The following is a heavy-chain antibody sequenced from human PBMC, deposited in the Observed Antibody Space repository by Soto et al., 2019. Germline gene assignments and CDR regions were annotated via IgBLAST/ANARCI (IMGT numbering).Heavy chain of an antibody. CDR1: GGSISSGGYY. J-gene: IGHJ3*02. CDR3: ARDRGYSYVELGAFDI. CDR2: IYYSGST. D-gene: IGHD5-18*01. Sequence: PSETLSLTCTVSGGSISSGGYYWSWIRQHPGKGLEWIGYIYYSGSTYYNPSLKSRVTISVDTSKNQFSLKLSSVTAADTAVYYCARDRGYSYVELGAFDIWGQGTMVTVSS. V-gene: IGHV4-31*03.